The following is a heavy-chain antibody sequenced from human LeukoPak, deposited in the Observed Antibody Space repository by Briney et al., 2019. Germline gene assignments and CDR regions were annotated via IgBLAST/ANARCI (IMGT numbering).Heavy chain of an antibody. V-gene: IGHV3-23*01. D-gene: IGHD6-19*01. J-gene: IGHJ4*02. CDR1: GFTFSSYA. CDR3: AKYLPGGAVSGAFDY. CDR2: ISDSGGNT. Sequence: GGSLRLSCAASGFTFSSYAMSWVRQAPGKGLEWVSGISDSGGNTYYAASVKGRFTISRDNSKTTLYLQMNSLRGEDTAVYYCAKYLPGGAVSGAFDYWGQGTLVTVSS.